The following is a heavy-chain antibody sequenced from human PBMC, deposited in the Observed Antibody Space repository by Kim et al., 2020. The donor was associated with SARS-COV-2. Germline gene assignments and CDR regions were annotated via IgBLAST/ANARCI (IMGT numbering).Heavy chain of an antibody. V-gene: IGHV3-23*01. J-gene: IGHJ4*02. D-gene: IGHD3-10*01. CDR3: GVYHGAGSHFGY. CDR2: FTGDGLT. Sequence: GGSLRLSCVASGFTFSNYGMTWVRQTPGKGLEWVSSFTGDGLTHYADSAKGRFTITRDNSKNMLYLQMNSLRAEDTAVYYCGVYHGAGSHFGYWGQGTLVTVSS. CDR1: GFTFSNYG.